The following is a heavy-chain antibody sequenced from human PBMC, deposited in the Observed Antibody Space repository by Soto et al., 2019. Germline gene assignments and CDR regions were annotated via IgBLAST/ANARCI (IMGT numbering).Heavy chain of an antibody. CDR3: ARDGPYSSGWSTFDY. CDR2: IYHSGST. Sequence: QVQLQESGPGLVKPSGTLSLTCAVSGGSISSSNWWSWVRQPPGKGLEWIGEIYHSGSTNYNPSLKSRVTISVDKSKNQFSLKLRSVTAADTAVYYCARDGPYSSGWSTFDYWGQGTLVTVSS. CDR1: GGSISSSNW. D-gene: IGHD6-19*01. V-gene: IGHV4-4*02. J-gene: IGHJ4*02.